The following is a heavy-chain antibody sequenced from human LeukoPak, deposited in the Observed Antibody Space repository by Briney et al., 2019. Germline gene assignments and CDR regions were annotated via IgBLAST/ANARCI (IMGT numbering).Heavy chain of an antibody. J-gene: IGHJ4*02. Sequence: SQTLSLTCAVYGGSFSGYYWSWIRQPPGKGLEWMGEINPSGSTKYTTYLKSRVAISADTSKNKFSLKLSSVTAADTAVYYCARGRGRWLQLTRCFDYWGQGTLVTVSS. V-gene: IGHV4-34*01. D-gene: IGHD5-24*01. CDR2: INPSGST. CDR3: ARGRGRWLQLTRCFDY. CDR1: GGSFSGYY.